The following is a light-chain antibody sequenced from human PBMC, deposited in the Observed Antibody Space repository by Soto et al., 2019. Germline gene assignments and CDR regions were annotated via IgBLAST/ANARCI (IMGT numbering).Light chain of an antibody. J-gene: IGKJ4*01. V-gene: IGKV3-20*01. CDR1: QSVSSSY. Sequence: EIVLTQSPGTLSLSPGERATLSCRASQSVSSSYLAWYQQKPGQAPRLFIYGASSRATGIPDRFSGSGSGTVFTLTISRLLPQDFASYYCQQYCSPLTFGGGTKVEIK. CDR3: QQYCSPLT. CDR2: GAS.